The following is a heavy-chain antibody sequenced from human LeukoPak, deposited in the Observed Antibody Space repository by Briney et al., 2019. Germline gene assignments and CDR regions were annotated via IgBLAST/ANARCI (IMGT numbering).Heavy chain of an antibody. D-gene: IGHD2-21*01. CDR3: ARRGVVVNYYFYGLDV. V-gene: IGHV1-8*01. CDR2: MNPDSGNT. J-gene: IGHJ6*02. Sequence: ASVKVSCKASGYTFTSYDINWVRQATGQGLEWMGWMNPDSGNTGYAQMFQGRVTMTRNTSIRTAYMELSSLTSEDTAVYYCARRGVVVNYYFYGLDVWGQGATVTVSS. CDR1: GYTFTSYD.